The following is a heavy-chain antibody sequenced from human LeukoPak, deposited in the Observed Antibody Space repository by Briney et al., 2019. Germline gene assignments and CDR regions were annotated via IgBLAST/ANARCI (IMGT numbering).Heavy chain of an antibody. CDR2: INESGST. Sequence: SETLSLTCAVFGGSFSGYFWSWIRQPPGKGLEWIGEINESGSTNYNPSLKSRVTISIDTSKNHFSLKLSSVTAADTAVYYCARVPYDFWSGYTVAFDIWGQGTMVTVSS. CDR3: ARVPYDFWSGYTVAFDI. D-gene: IGHD3-3*01. J-gene: IGHJ3*02. CDR1: GGSFSGYF. V-gene: IGHV4-34*01.